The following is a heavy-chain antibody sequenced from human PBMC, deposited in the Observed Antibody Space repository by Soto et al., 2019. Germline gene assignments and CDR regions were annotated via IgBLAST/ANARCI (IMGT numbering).Heavy chain of an antibody. CDR2: ISSSSSYI. CDR1: GFTFSSYS. D-gene: IGHD6-19*01. CDR3: ARGRIAVAGFDY. V-gene: IGHV3-21*01. J-gene: IGHJ4*02. Sequence: GGSLRLSCAASGFTFSSYSMNWVRQAPGKGLEWVSSISSSSSYIYYADSVKGRFTISRDNAKNSLYLQMNSLRAEDTAVYYCARGRIAVAGFDYWGQGTLVTV.